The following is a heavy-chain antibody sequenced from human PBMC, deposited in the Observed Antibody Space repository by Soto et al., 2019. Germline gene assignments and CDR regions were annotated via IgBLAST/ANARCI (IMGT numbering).Heavy chain of an antibody. V-gene: IGHV1-69*02. J-gene: IGHJ3*02. CDR3: TIGSWSGEVFDI. Sequence: QVQLVQSGAEVKKPGSSVKVSCKDSGGTFSTYSMFWVRQAPGQGLEWMGRIIPMLGVRNYAQRFQDRVTMIADKSTATVHMELSSLRSEDTAPYYCTIGSWSGEVFDIWGQGTMVTVSS. CDR2: IIPMLGVR. CDR1: GGTFSTYS. D-gene: IGHD2-21*01.